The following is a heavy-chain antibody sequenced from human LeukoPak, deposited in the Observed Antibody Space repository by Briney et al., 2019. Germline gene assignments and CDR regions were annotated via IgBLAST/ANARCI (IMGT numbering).Heavy chain of an antibody. J-gene: IGHJ3*02. Sequence: GESLKISCQGSANTFSDYWIGWVRQMPGKGLEWMGVIYPDDSQTTYSPSFERQVTISADKSISTAYLQWSSLKASDTAMYYCARLGVTMVRGATNYAFDIWGQGTMVTVSS. V-gene: IGHV5-51*01. D-gene: IGHD3-10*01. CDR2: IYPDDSQT. CDR3: ARLGVTMVRGATNYAFDI. CDR1: ANTFSDYW.